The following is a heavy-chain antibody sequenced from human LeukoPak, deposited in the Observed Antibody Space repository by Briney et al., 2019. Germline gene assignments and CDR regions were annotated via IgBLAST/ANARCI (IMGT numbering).Heavy chain of an antibody. V-gene: IGHV3-21*01. CDR3: AKDPRRYSRTGGYFDY. J-gene: IGHJ4*02. CDR2: ISSSSSYI. D-gene: IGHD6-13*01. Sequence: TGGSLRLSCAASGFTFSSYSMNWVRQAPGKGLEWVSSISSSSSYIYYADSVKGRFTISRDNSKKMLYLQVNSLRAEDTAVYYCAKDPRRYSRTGGYFDYWGQGTLVTVSS. CDR1: GFTFSSYS.